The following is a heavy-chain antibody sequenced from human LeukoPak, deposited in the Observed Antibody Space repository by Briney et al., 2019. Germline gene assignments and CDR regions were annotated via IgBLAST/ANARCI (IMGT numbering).Heavy chain of an antibody. J-gene: IGHJ4*02. V-gene: IGHV3-11*01. CDR3: ARVLQAAWDC. CDR2: ISRGGNTI. Sequence: GGSLRLSCAASGFTFSDYYTSWIRQAPGKGLEWVSYISRGGNTIYYADSVKGRFTISRDNAKNSLYLQMNGLRAEDTAVYYCARVLQAAWDCWGQGTLVTVSS. CDR1: GFTFSDYY. D-gene: IGHD6-25*01.